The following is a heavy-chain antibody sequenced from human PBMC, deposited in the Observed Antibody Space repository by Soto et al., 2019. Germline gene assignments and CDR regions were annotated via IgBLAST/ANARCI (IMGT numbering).Heavy chain of an antibody. J-gene: IGHJ4*02. V-gene: IGHV3-74*01. CDR2: INGDGSVI. Sequence: EVQLVESGGGLVQPGGSLRLSCAASGFTFGSPWMYWVRQTPGKGPVWVSCINGDGSVIYYADSVKGRFTISRDNARDTLYLQMNSLTTEDSAVYYCVRDIRWGQGTLVSVSS. CDR1: GFTFGSPW. CDR3: VRDIR.